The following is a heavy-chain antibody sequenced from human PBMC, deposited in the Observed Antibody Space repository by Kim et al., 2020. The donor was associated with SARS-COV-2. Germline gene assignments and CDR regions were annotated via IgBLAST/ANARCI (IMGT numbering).Heavy chain of an antibody. D-gene: IGHD2-2*01. V-gene: IGHV3-33*06. CDR1: GFTFTSYG. CDR3: AKDFAHRYCGSRGCYSVYNMDV. Sequence: GGSLRLSCAASGFTFTSYGMHWVRQAPGKGLEWVALIWYDGSTEKYADSVKGRFTISRDISKNMLYLQMNSLRAEDTAAYFCAKDFAHRYCGSRGCYSVYNMDVWGQGTTVTVSS. J-gene: IGHJ6*02. CDR2: IWYDGSTE.